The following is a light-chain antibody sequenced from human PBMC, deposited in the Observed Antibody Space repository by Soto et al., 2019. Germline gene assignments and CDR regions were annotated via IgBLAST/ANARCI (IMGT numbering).Light chain of an antibody. V-gene: IGKV1-5*01. CDR3: HSRA. Sequence: EMEMTQSASTLSGSVGARVTITCRASQTISRWLAWYQQKPGRAPKLLIYDASTLESGVPSRFSGSGSETEFTLTISRLQPDDFATYFCHSRAFGQGTRLEIK. CDR2: DAS. J-gene: IGKJ5*01. CDR1: QTISRW.